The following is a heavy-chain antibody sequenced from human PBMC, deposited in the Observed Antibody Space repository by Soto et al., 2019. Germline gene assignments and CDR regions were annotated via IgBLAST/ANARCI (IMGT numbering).Heavy chain of an antibody. J-gene: IGHJ6*02. CDR3: ARDMDIAMVPGYYYYGMDV. D-gene: IGHD5-18*01. CDR2: IIPIFGTA. V-gene: IGHV1-69*13. CDR1: GGTFSSYA. Sequence: SVKVSCKASGGTFSSYAISWVRQAPGQGLEWMGGIIPIFGTANYAQKFQGRVTITADESTSTAYMELSSLRSEDTAVYYCARDMDIAMVPGYYYYGMDVWGQGTTVTGSS.